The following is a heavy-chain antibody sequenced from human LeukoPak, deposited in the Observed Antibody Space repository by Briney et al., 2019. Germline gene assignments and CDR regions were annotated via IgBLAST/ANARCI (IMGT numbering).Heavy chain of an antibody. V-gene: IGHV1-18*01. CDR3: AIEGPGELDPTFDY. Sequence: ASVKVSCKASGYTFTNYGISWVRQAPGQGLGWMAWISPYNGNTKYAQKFQGRVTMTTDTSTSTAYMELRSLGSDDTAVYYCAIEGPGELDPTFDYWGQGTLVTVSS. D-gene: IGHD1-26*01. CDR2: ISPYNGNT. J-gene: IGHJ4*02. CDR1: GYTFTNYG.